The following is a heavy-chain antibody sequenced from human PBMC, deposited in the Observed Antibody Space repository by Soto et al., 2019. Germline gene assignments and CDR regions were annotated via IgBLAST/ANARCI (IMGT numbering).Heavy chain of an antibody. CDR3: ARNGTLTGYSYGMDV. V-gene: IGHV1-69*13. D-gene: IGHD2-8*01. CDR2: IIPMFDTA. J-gene: IGHJ6*02. Sequence: SVKVSCNASGGTFTDSTINWVRQAPGQRLEWMGGIIPMFDTANYAEKFQGRVTITADESTSTSFMEVSSLRSEDTAVYYCARNGTLTGYSYGMDVWGQGTMDTVS. CDR1: GGTFTDST.